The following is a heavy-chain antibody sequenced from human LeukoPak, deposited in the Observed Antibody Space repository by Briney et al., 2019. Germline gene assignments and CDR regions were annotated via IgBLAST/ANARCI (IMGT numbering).Heavy chain of an antibody. Sequence: GGSLRLSCAASGFTFSSYGMHWVRQAPGKGLEWVAVISYDGSNKYYADSVKGRFTISRDNSKNTLYLQMNSLRAEDTAVYYCAKVGVGARDFDYWGQGTLVTVSS. CDR3: AKVGVGARDFDY. CDR1: GFTFSSYG. D-gene: IGHD1-26*01. CDR2: ISYDGSNK. V-gene: IGHV3-30*18. J-gene: IGHJ4*02.